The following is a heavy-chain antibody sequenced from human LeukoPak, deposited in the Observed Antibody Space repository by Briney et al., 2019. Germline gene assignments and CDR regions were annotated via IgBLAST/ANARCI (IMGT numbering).Heavy chain of an antibody. V-gene: IGHV3-48*03. J-gene: IGHJ3*01. CDR3: ARECNLVGVAPEALDF. D-gene: IGHD1-26*01. CDR1: GFTFSSYE. CDR2: ISNDGNTI. Sequence: PGGSLRLSCAASGFTFSSYEMNWVRQAPGKGLEWVSYISNDGNTIYYADSVKGRFTISRDNAKNSLYLQMNSLRAEDTAVYFCARECNLVGVAPEALDFWGRGRMVTVSS.